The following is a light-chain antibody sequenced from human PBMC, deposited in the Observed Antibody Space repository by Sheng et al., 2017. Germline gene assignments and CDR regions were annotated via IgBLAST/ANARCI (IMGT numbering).Light chain of an antibody. Sequence: EIVLTQSPGTLSLSPGASATLSCRASQSISSTYLAWYQQKPGQAPSLLIYGASNRATAIPDRFTGSGSGTDFTLTITRLEPEDFAVYYCQQYNNWPLLTFGGGTKVEIK. CDR1: QSISSTY. CDR3: QQYNNWPLLT. J-gene: IGKJ4*01. CDR2: GAS. V-gene: IGKV3-20*01.